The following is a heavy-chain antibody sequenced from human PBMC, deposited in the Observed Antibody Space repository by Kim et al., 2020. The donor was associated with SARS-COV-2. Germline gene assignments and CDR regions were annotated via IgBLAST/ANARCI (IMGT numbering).Heavy chain of an antibody. CDR3: AAGDPSGSYSHYYYGMDV. CDR2: IYNSGST. Sequence: SETLSLTCTVSGVSFSSYYWSWIRQPPGKGLEWIGSIYNSGSTNYKPSLKSRVTISVETSKNQFSLKLSSVTAADTAVYYCAAGDPSGSYSHYYYGMDVWGQGTTVTVSS. V-gene: IGHV4-59*01. CDR1: GVSFSSYY. D-gene: IGHD3-10*01. J-gene: IGHJ6*02.